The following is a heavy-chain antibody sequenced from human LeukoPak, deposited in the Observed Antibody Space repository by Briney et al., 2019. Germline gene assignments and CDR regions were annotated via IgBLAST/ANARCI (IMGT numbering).Heavy chain of an antibody. D-gene: IGHD2-2*02. Sequence: GESLKISCKGSGYRFTNYWIGWVRQMPGEGLEWMAFISPVDSDTRYSPSLQGQITVSADKSLSTAYLQLSSLKASDTAMYYCARQPGYCSSTSCYTDYWGQGTLVTVSS. CDR3: ARQPGYCSSTSCYTDY. CDR1: GYRFTNYW. V-gene: IGHV5-51*01. J-gene: IGHJ4*02. CDR2: ISPVDSDT.